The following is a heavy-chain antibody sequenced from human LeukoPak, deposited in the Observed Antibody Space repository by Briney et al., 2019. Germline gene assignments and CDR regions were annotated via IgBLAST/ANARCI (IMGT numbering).Heavy chain of an antibody. CDR2: ISAYNGNT. D-gene: IGHD6-13*01. Sequence: ASVKVSCKASGYTFTSYVISWVRQAPGQGLEWMGWISAYNGNTNYAQKLQGRVTMTTDTSTSTAYMELRSLRSDDTAVYYCARDSDSSSWYRSTNWFDPWGQGTLVTVSS. CDR3: ARDSDSSSWYRSTNWFDP. CDR1: GYTFTSYV. V-gene: IGHV1-18*01. J-gene: IGHJ5*02.